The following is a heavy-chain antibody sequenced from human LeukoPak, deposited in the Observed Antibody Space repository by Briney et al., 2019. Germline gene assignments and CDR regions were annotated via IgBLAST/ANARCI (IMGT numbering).Heavy chain of an antibody. Sequence: ASVKVSCKASGGTFSSYAISWVRQAPGQGLEWMGWISGYNGNTNYAQKLQGRVTLTTDTSTSTAYMELRSLRSDDTAVYYCARGLQPLASVVFPSDYWGQGTLVTVSS. D-gene: IGHD1-1*01. CDR2: ISGYNGNT. CDR3: ARGLQPLASVVFPSDY. V-gene: IGHV1-18*01. CDR1: GGTFSSYA. J-gene: IGHJ4*02.